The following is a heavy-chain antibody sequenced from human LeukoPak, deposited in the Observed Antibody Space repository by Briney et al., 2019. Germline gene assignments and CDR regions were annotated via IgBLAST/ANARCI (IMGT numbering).Heavy chain of an antibody. CDR2: IYSGGCT. CDR3: ARATPTIYFDY. J-gene: IGHJ4*02. V-gene: IGHV3-53*01. Sequence: GGSLRLSCAASGFSVSRNYMSWVRQDPGQGLEGVSVIYSGGCTYYADSVKGRFTISRENSKNTLYLQMNSLRAEDTAVYYCARATPTIYFDYWGQGTLVTVAS. CDR1: GFSVSRNY.